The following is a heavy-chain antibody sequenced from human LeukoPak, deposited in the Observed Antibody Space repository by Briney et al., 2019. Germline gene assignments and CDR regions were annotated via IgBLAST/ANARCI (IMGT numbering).Heavy chain of an antibody. V-gene: IGHV3-7*01. J-gene: IGHJ4*02. CDR1: GFTFSSYW. D-gene: IGHD2-2*02. CDR3: ASYIGYCSSTSCYKWPYWDY. CDR2: IKQDGSEK. Sequence: GGSLRLSCAASGFTFSSYWMSWVRQAPGKRLEGVANIKQDGSEKYYVDSVKGRFTISRDNAKNSLYLQMNSLRAEDTAVYYCASYIGYCSSTSCYKWPYWDYWGQGTLVTVSS.